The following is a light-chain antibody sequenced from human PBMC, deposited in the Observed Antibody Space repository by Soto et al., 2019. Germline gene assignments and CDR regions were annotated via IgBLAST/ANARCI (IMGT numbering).Light chain of an antibody. V-gene: IGKV1-5*01. CDR1: QSISTW. J-gene: IGKJ1*01. Sequence: DIQMTQSPSTLSAYVGDRVTFTCRASQSISTWLAWYQQKPGKAPKLLIYDASSLQGDVPSRFSGSGSGTEFTLTSRALQTDDFASYYCQQYINYATFGQGTKVEIK. CDR2: DAS. CDR3: QQYINYAT.